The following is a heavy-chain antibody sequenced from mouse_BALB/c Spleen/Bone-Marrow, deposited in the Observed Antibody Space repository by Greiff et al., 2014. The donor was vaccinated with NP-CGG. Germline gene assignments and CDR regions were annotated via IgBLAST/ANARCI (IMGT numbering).Heavy chain of an antibody. CDR2: IYPGDGDT. J-gene: IGHJ4*01. V-gene: IGHV1-82*01. D-gene: IGHD1-1*01. CDR1: GYAFSSSW. Sequence: QVQLKESGPELGKPGASVKISCTGSGYAFSSSWMNWVKQRPGQGLEWIGRIYPGDGDTNSNGRFKGKATLTADRSSNTAYMQLSSLTSVDSAVYFCARSAYYGSSYGAMDYWGQGTSVTVSS. CDR3: ARSAYYGSSYGAMDY.